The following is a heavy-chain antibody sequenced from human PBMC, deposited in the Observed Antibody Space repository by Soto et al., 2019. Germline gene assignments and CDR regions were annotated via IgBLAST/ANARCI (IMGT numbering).Heavy chain of an antibody. CDR3: ARDGVDCTTINCYIAPMAV. Sequence: SETLSLTCTVSGGSISRYYWSWIRQPPGKGLEWIGYIHYSGSTNYNPSLKSRVTISVDTSTNQLSLKLSSVTAADTAVYYCARDGVDCTTINCYIAPMAVWGQGTTVTVYS. CDR1: GGSISRYY. J-gene: IGHJ6*02. V-gene: IGHV4-59*01. CDR2: IHYSGST. D-gene: IGHD2-2*02.